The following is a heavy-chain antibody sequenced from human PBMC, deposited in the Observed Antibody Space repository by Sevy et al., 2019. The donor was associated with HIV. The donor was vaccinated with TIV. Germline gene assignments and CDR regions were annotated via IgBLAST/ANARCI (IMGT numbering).Heavy chain of an antibody. Sequence: ASVKVSCKISGYTFSSYRITWVRQAPGQGLECMGWISPHNGDTNYAQKLQGRVTMITHTPKTTAYMELRNLRADDTAVYYCARAYCSGGRCYSLAYWGQGTLVTVSS. CDR1: GYTFSSYR. V-gene: IGHV1-18*01. D-gene: IGHD2-15*01. CDR2: ISPHNGDT. CDR3: ARAYCSGGRCYSLAY. J-gene: IGHJ4*01.